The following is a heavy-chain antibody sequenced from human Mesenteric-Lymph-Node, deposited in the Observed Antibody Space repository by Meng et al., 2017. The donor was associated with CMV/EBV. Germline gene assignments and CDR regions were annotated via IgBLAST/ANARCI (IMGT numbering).Heavy chain of an antibody. CDR1: GFTFSSYW. CDR3: ARDSSSWTYYQYYGMDV. CDR2: IKQDGSEK. J-gene: IGHJ6*02. D-gene: IGHD6-13*01. V-gene: IGHV3-7*01. Sequence: GESLKISCAASGFTFSSYWMSWVRQAPGKGLEWVANIKQDGSEKYHVDSVKGRFTISRDNAKNSLYLQMNTLRAEDTAVYYCARDSSSWTYYQYYGMDVWGQGTTVTVSS.